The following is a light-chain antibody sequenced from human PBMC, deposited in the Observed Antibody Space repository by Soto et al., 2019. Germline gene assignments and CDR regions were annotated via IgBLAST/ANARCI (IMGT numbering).Light chain of an antibody. CDR3: CSYAGRYTWV. Sequence: QSALTQPRSVSGSPGQSVTISCSGTSSDIGAFAYVSWFQQHPGKAPKVLLYAVSERPSGVPDRFSGSKSGNTASLTISGLLADDEAHYHCCSYAGRYTWVFGGGTKLTVL. J-gene: IGLJ3*02. CDR2: AVS. V-gene: IGLV2-11*01. CDR1: SSDIGAFAY.